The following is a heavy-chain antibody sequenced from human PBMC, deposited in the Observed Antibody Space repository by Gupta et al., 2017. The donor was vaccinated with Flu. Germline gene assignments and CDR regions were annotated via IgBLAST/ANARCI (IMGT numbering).Heavy chain of an antibody. D-gene: IGHD3-3*01. V-gene: IGHV4-59*03. J-gene: IGHJ5*02. CDR1: GGAIGSYY. Sequence: TCTVSGGAIGSYYWSWIRQPPGKGLEWSAYIYYDGTTKYNPSLKSRVTVSIDTSKKQFSLSLNSVTAADSAVYYCASSAMYGVFDPWGQGILVTVSS. CDR2: IYYDGTT. CDR3: ASSAMYGVFDP.